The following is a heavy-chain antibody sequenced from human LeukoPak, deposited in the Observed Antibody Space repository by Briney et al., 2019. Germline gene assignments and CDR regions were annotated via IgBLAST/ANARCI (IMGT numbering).Heavy chain of an antibody. V-gene: IGHV1-69*04. D-gene: IGHD3-16*01. Sequence: ASVKVSCKASGGTFSSYAISWVRQAPGQGLEWMGRIIPILGITNYAQKFQGRVSITADKSTSTAYMELSSLRSDDTAVYYCARDPSGGYVPYFDYWGQGTLVTVSS. J-gene: IGHJ4*02. CDR1: GGTFSSYA. CDR2: IIPILGIT. CDR3: ARDPSGGYVPYFDY.